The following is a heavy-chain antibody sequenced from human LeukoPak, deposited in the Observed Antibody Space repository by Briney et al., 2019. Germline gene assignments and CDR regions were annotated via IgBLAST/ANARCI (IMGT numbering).Heavy chain of an antibody. J-gene: IGHJ4*02. CDR2: IWYDGSNK. CDR3: ARVESGDEGYFDY. CDR1: GFTFSSYG. V-gene: IGHV3-33*08. Sequence: PGRSLRLSCAASGFTFSSYGVHWVRQAPGKGLEWVAVIWYDGSNKYYADSVKGRFTISRDNSKNTLYLQMNSLRAEDTAVYYCARVESGDEGYFDYWGQGTLVTVSS. D-gene: IGHD7-27*01.